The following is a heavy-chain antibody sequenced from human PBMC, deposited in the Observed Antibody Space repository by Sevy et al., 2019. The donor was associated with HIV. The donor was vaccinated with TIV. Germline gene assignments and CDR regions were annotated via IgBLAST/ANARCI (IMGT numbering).Heavy chain of an antibody. V-gene: IGHV1-24*01. CDR3: ATVDVLYCGGDCYPLDY. CDR2: FDPEDGET. Sequence: GASVKVSCKVSGYTLTELSMHWVRQAPGKGLEWMGGFDPEDGETIHAQKFQGRVTMTADTSTDTAYMELSSLRSEDTAVYYCATVDVLYCGGDCYPLDYWGQGTLVTVSS. J-gene: IGHJ4*02. CDR1: GYTLTELS. D-gene: IGHD2-21*02.